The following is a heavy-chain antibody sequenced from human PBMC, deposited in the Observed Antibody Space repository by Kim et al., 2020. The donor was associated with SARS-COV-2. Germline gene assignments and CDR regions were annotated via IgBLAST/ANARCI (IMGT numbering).Heavy chain of an antibody. D-gene: IGHD3-22*01. CDR3: ARDLGSSGYYRGYFDY. CDR2: IWYDGSNK. V-gene: IGHV3-33*01. J-gene: IGHJ4*02. CDR1: GFTFSRYG. Sequence: SLRLSCSASGFTFSRYGMHWVLQAPVKVLDWVAVIWYDGSNKYYADSVKGRFTISRDNSKNTLYLQMNSLRAEDTAVYYCARDLGSSGYYRGYFDYWGQGTLVTGSS.